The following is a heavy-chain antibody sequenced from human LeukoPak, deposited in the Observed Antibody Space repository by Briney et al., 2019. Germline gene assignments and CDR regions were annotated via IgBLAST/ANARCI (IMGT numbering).Heavy chain of an antibody. J-gene: IGHJ6*03. CDR1: GYTFQGFY. CDR2: INPNGGGT. V-gene: IGHV1-2*02. CDR3: AKDRYGDYEAPFHYYMDV. Sequence: RASVKVSCTASGYTFQGFYIHWIRQAPGQGLEWMGWINPNGGGTNLAQKFQGRVTVTRDASISTAYMELRSLRADDAATYYCAKDRYGDYEAPFHYYMDVWGQGTRVTVSS. D-gene: IGHD3-16*01.